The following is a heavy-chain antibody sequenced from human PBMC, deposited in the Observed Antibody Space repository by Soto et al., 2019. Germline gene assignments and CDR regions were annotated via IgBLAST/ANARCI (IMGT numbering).Heavy chain of an antibody. CDR3: ARGIGVAGRFFYYYGLDV. J-gene: IGHJ6*02. D-gene: IGHD6-13*01. Sequence: PGGSLRLSCAASGMTFSQSAMHWVRQAPGKGLEWVAGIWNDGSFQDYVDSVKGRFSISRDNSKNTLYLQMNSLRADDTAIYYCARGIGVAGRFFYYYGLDVWGQGTPVTVSS. V-gene: IGHV3-33*04. CDR1: GMTFSQSA. CDR2: IWNDGSFQ.